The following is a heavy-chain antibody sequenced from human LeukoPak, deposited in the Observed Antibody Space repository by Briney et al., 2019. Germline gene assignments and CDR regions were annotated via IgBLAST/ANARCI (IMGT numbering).Heavy chain of an antibody. V-gene: IGHV4-39*07. Sequence: PSETLSLTCTVSGGSISSRSYYWGWIRQPPGKGLEWIGSIYYKGNTYFNPSLKSRVTISVDTSKNQFSLKLSSVTAADTAVYYCARDRGHGSGEFDPWGQGTLVTVSS. D-gene: IGHD3-3*01. CDR1: GGSISSRSYY. CDR2: IYYKGNT. J-gene: IGHJ5*02. CDR3: ARDRGHGSGEFDP.